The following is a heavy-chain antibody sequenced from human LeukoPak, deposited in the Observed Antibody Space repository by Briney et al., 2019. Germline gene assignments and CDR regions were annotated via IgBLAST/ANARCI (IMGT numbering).Heavy chain of an antibody. J-gene: IGHJ4*02. CDR2: IYHSGST. V-gene: IGHV4-38-2*01. CDR1: GYSISSGYY. D-gene: IGHD6-19*01. CDR3: ARRSDSSGLDY. Sequence: SETLSLTCAVSGYSISSGYYWGWIRQPPGKGLEWIGSIYHSGSTYYNPSLKSRVTISVDTSKNQFSLKLSSVTAADTAVYYCARRSDSSGLDYWGQGTLATVSS.